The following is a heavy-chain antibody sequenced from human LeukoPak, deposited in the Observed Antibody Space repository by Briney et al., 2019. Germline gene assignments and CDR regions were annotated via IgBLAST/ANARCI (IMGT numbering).Heavy chain of an antibody. D-gene: IGHD3-22*01. V-gene: IGHV1-18*01. Sequence: SVKGSCKASGYTFTSYGISWVRQAPGQGLEWMGWISAYNGNTNYAQKLQGRVTMTTDTSTSTAYMELRSLRSDDTAVYYCARDLYYDSSGYSPFDYWGQGTLVTVSS. CDR2: ISAYNGNT. CDR1: GYTFTSYG. J-gene: IGHJ4*02. CDR3: ARDLYYDSSGYSPFDY.